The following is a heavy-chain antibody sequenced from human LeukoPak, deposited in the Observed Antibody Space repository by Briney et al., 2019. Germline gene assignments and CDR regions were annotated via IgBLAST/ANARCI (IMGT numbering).Heavy chain of an antibody. Sequence: PSETLSLTCTVSGGSISSRSYYWGWIRQPPGKGLVRIGKISDRGNSYYSPSLRSRVTISIDTSKNQFSLKLSSVTATDTAVYYCAREPTKRGYSYGFDYWGQGNLVTVSS. CDR2: ISDRGNS. D-gene: IGHD5-18*01. CDR1: GGSISSRSYY. CDR3: AREPTKRGYSYGFDY. V-gene: IGHV4-39*02. J-gene: IGHJ4*02.